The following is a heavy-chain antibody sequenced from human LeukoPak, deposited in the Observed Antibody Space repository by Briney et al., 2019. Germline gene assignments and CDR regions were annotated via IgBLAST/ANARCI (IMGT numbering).Heavy chain of an antibody. V-gene: IGHV4-34*01. Sequence: SETLSLACAVSSGSFSDYSWAWIRQPPGKGLEWIADIDRLGNTKYNPSLAKYNPSLKSRVTVSVDTSKRQFSLKMNSVTAADSAIYYCAKLGQWLDWGRGTLATVSS. CDR3: AKLGQWLD. D-gene: IGHD6-19*01. CDR2: IDRLGNTKYNPSLA. J-gene: IGHJ4*02. CDR1: SGSFSDYS.